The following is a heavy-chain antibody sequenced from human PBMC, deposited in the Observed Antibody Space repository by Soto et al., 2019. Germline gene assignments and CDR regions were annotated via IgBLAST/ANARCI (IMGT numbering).Heavy chain of an antibody. Sequence: GGSLRLSCEASGFTFRSYDMSFNIYAMSWVRQAPGKGLEWVSEISGSGGSTYYADSVKGRFTISRDNSKSTLYLHMNSLRAEDTAVYYCAKRGYCSGGSCYSADYYYYMDVWGKGTTVTVSS. CDR2: ISGSGGST. CDR3: AKRGYCSGGSCYSADYYYYMDV. CDR1: GFTFRSYDMSFNIYA. V-gene: IGHV3-23*01. D-gene: IGHD2-15*01. J-gene: IGHJ6*03.